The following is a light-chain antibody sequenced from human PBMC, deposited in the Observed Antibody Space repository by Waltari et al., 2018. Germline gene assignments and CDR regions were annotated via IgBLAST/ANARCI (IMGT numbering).Light chain of an antibody. CDR1: SSDVGASNL. CDR3: CSYAGRSTLV. V-gene: IGLV2-23*02. J-gene: IGLJ3*02. Sequence: QSALTQPASVSGSPGQSITISCSGTSSDVGASNLISWYQQHPGKVPTLMIDEVNKRPSGVSNRFSGSKSDNTASRTISGLQAEDEADYYCCSYAGRSTLVFGGGTKLTVL. CDR2: EVN.